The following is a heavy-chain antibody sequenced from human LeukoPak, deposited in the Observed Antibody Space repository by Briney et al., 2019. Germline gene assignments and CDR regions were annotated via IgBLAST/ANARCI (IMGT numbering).Heavy chain of an antibody. V-gene: IGHV3-23*01. Sequence: LPGRSLRLSCAASGFTFSSYGMHWVRQAPGKGLEWVSAISGSGGSTYYADSVKGRFTISRDNSKNTLYLQMNSLRAEDTAVYYCAKKSAVRDYYDSSGYRTPSWFDPWGQGTLVTVSS. CDR3: AKKSAVRDYYDSSGYRTPSWFDP. CDR1: GFTFSSYG. CDR2: ISGSGGST. J-gene: IGHJ5*02. D-gene: IGHD3-22*01.